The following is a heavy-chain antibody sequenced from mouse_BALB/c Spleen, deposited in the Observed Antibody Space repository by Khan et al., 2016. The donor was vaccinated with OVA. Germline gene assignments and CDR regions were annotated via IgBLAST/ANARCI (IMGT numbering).Heavy chain of an antibody. CDR3: ARVYGEDFDY. D-gene: IGHD1-1*01. Sequence: EVQLQESGPGLVKPSQSLSFTCTVTGYSITSDYAWNWIRQFPGNKLEWMGFISYSGNTKYNPSLKSRISITRDTSENQFFLQLNSVTTEDTATYYCARVYGEDFDYWGQGTTLTVSS. J-gene: IGHJ2*01. CDR2: ISYSGNT. CDR1: GYSITSDYA. V-gene: IGHV3-2*02.